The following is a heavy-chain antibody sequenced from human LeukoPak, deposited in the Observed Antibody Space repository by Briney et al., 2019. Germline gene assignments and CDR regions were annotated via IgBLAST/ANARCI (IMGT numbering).Heavy chain of an antibody. CDR3: ARGMTTVTAYYYSMDV. Sequence: GESLKISCKGSGYSFTSYWIGWVRQLPGKGLEWMGIIYPGDSDTRYSPSFQGQVTISADKSISTAYLQWSSLKASDTAMYYCARGMTTVTAYYYSMDVWGQGTTVTVSS. V-gene: IGHV5-51*01. CDR2: IYPGDSDT. J-gene: IGHJ6*02. D-gene: IGHD4-17*01. CDR1: GYSFTSYW.